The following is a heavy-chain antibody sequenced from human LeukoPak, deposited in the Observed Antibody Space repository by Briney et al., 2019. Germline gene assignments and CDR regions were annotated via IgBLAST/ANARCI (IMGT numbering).Heavy chain of an antibody. J-gene: IGHJ1*01. CDR1: GFTFSSYW. D-gene: IGHD3-22*01. Sequence: GGSLRLSCAASGFTFSSYWMHWVRQAPGKGLVWVSRIKSDGKTNYADSVKGRFTISRDNAKSTVPLQMNSLRAEDTGVYYCARAPSEIGGYYPEYFRHWGQGTLVTVSS. V-gene: IGHV3-74*01. CDR3: ARAPSEIGGYYPEYFRH. CDR2: IKSDGKT.